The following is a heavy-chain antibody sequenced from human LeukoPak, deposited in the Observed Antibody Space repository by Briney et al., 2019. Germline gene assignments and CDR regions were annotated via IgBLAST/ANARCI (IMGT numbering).Heavy chain of an antibody. Sequence: TGGSLRLSCAASGFTFSDYYMSWIRQAPGKGLEWVSYISSSGSTIYYADSVKGRFTISRDNAKNSLYLQMNSLRAEGTAVYYCARDLDEGKFDYWGQGTLVTVSS. CDR1: GFTFSDYY. CDR2: ISSSGSTI. J-gene: IGHJ4*02. CDR3: ARDLDEGKFDY. D-gene: IGHD1-1*01. V-gene: IGHV3-11*01.